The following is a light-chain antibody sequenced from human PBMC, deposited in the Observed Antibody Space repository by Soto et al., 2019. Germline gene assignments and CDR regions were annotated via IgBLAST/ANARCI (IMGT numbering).Light chain of an antibody. CDR1: QTMSRH. J-gene: IGKJ5*01. Sequence: DIQMTQSPSSLSASVGDRVTITCRASQTMSRHVNWYQQKPGKAPNLLIYDASTLQGGVPSRFSGSGSGTEFTLTIGSLQPEDFATYYCQQSLSTPITFGQGTRLEIK. CDR2: DAS. V-gene: IGKV1-39*01. CDR3: QQSLSTPIT.